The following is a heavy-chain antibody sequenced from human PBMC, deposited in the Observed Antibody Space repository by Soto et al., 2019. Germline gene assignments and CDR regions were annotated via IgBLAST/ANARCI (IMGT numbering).Heavy chain of an antibody. CDR3: AKGGVFSVAVLTNFDY. Sequence: GWSLRLSCAASGFTFSSYAMSWVRQAPGKGLEWVSAISGSGGSTYYADSVKGRFTISRDNSKNTLYLQMNSLRAEDTAVYYCAKGGVFSVAVLTNFDYWGQGTLVTVSS. D-gene: IGHD6-19*01. V-gene: IGHV3-23*01. CDR2: ISGSGGST. CDR1: GFTFSSYA. J-gene: IGHJ4*02.